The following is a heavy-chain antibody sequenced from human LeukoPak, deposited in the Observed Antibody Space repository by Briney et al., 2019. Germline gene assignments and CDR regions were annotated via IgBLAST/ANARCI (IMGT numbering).Heavy chain of an antibody. CDR1: GYTFTSYY. CDR3: ARPSKFHDAFDI. Sequence: ASVKVSCKASGYTFTSYYLHWVRQAPGQGLEWMGIINPSGGSTSYAQKFQGRVTMTRDTSTSTVYMDLSNPRSEDTAVYYCARPSKFHDAFDIWGQGTMVTVSS. J-gene: IGHJ3*02. CDR2: INPSGGST. D-gene: IGHD2-21*01. V-gene: IGHV1-46*01.